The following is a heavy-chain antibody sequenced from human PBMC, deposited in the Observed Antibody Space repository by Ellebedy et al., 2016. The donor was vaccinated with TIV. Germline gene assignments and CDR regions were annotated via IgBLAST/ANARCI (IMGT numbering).Heavy chain of an antibody. CDR3: ARGKGWYSGYEPLGS. V-gene: IGHV3-53*01. CDR2: IYSGGST. D-gene: IGHD5-12*01. J-gene: IGHJ5*02. CDR1: GFTFSSYA. Sequence: GESLKISXAASGFTFSSYAMSWVRQAPGKGLEWVSVIYSGGSTYYADSVKGRFTISRDNSKNTLYLQMNSLRAEDTAVYYCARGKGWYSGYEPLGSWGQGTLVTVSS.